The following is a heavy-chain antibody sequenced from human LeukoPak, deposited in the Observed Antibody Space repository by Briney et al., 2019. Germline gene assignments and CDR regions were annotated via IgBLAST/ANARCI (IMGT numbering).Heavy chain of an antibody. Sequence: GGSLRLSCAASGFIVSNKYMTWVRQAPGKGLEWVALIYNDGRTYYADSVKGRCAIPRDNSKNTLYLQVNSLRVEDTAIYYCARGLFLSGYLDAFDMWGQGTVVSVSS. CDR3: ARGLFLSGYLDAFDM. J-gene: IGHJ3*02. V-gene: IGHV3-53*01. CDR2: IYNDGRT. D-gene: IGHD3-3*01. CDR1: GFIVSNKY.